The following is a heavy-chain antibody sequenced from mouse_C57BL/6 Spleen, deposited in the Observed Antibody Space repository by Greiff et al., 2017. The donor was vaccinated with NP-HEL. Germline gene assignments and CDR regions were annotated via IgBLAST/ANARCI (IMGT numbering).Heavy chain of an antibody. V-gene: IGHV1-52*01. Sequence: QVQLQQPGAELVRPGSSVKLSCKASGYTFTSYWMHWVKQRPIQGLEWIGNIDPSDSETHYNQKFKDKATVTVDKSSSTAYMQLSSLTSEDSAVYYCARVGNYDGSSYCFDYWGQGTTLTVSS. CDR2: IDPSDSET. CDR1: GYTFTSYW. J-gene: IGHJ2*01. CDR3: ARVGNYDGSSYCFDY. D-gene: IGHD1-1*01.